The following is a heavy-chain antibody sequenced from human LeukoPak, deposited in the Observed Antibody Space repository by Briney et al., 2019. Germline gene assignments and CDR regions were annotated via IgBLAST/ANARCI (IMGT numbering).Heavy chain of an antibody. J-gene: IGHJ4*02. V-gene: IGHV4-61*02. CDR1: GGSISSGSYY. CDR3: AREARSSSWYLG. CDR2: IYATGRT. D-gene: IGHD6-13*01. Sequence: PSETLSLTCTVSGGSISSGSYYWSWIRQPAGKGLEWIGRIYATGRTNYNPSLKSRVTTSIDTSKNQFSLKLSSVTAADTAVYYCAREARSSSWYLGWGQGTLVTVSS.